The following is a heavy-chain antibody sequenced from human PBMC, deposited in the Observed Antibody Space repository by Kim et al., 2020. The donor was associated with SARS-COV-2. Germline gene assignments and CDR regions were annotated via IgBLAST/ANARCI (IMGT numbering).Heavy chain of an antibody. CDR3: AKDRVSFSYYYDGSGYYQHSDYGMDV. Sequence: GGSLRLSCAASGFTFSNYGMRWVRQAPGKGLEWVAVISYDGINKYYADSVKGRITISRDNSKNTLHLQMNSLSAEDTAVYYCAKDRVSFSYYYDGSGYYQHSDYGMDVWGQGTTVTVSS. CDR2: ISYDGINK. D-gene: IGHD3-22*01. CDR1: GFTFSNYG. V-gene: IGHV3-30*18. J-gene: IGHJ6*02.